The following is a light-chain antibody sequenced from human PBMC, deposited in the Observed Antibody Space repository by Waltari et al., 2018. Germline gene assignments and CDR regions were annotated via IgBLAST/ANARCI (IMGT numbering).Light chain of an antibody. Sequence: DIQMTQSPSSLSASVGDRVTITCRASQSINTYLNWYQQKPGKAPKLLTYAASSLQSGVPSRFSGSGSGTDFTLTISSLQPEDFATYYCQQSYSSPLTFGGGTK. CDR3: QQSYSSPLT. CDR2: AAS. V-gene: IGKV1-39*01. J-gene: IGKJ4*01. CDR1: QSINTY.